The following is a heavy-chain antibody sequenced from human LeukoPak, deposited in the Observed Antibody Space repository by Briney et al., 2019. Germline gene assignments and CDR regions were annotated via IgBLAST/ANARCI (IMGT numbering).Heavy chain of an antibody. D-gene: IGHD5-24*01. CDR3: VRGVGVSRFNYFDP. J-gene: IGHJ5*02. CDR1: GFTFSSFG. CDR2: IWYDASDR. V-gene: IGHV3-33*01. Sequence: GRSLTLSRAASGFTFSSFGMHWVRQAPGKGLEWVAVIWYDASDRYYADSVKGRFTISRDNSKNTLFLQMNSLRDDDTAVYYCVRGVGVSRFNYFDPWGQGTLVVVSS.